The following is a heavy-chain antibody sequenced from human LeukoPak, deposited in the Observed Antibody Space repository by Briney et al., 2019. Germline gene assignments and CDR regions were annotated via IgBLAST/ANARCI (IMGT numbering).Heavy chain of an antibody. Sequence: SETLSLTCTVSGGSISSRTFYWGWIRQPPGKGLEWIGTIYYSGGTYYNPSLYSRVTLSVDTSKNQFSLNLNSVTAADTALYYCARVGHYSRWGSNWFDPWGQGTLVMVSS. J-gene: IGHJ5*02. CDR1: GGSISSRTFY. CDR3: ARVGHYSRWGSNWFDP. CDR2: IYYSGGT. V-gene: IGHV4-39*07. D-gene: IGHD6-13*01.